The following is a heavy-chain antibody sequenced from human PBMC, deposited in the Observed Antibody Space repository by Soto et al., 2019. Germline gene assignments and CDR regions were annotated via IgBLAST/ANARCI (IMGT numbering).Heavy chain of an antibody. D-gene: IGHD6-19*01. V-gene: IGHV3-33*01. Sequence: QVQLVESGGGVVQPGRSLRLSCAASGFTFGSYGMHWVREAPGKGLEWVAVIWYDGSNKYYADSVKGRFTISRDNSKNTLYLQMNSLRAEDTAVYYCARDSMAVAGYNWFDPWGQGTLVTVSS. CDR3: ARDSMAVAGYNWFDP. J-gene: IGHJ5*02. CDR2: IWYDGSNK. CDR1: GFTFGSYG.